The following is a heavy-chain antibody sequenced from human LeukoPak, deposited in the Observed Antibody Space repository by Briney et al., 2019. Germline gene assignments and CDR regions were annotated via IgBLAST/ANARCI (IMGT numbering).Heavy chain of an antibody. V-gene: IGHV4-30-4*07. D-gene: IGHD3-16*01. CDR1: GDSISSGGYC. CDR3: ARHVGRGTQNYMDV. Sequence: RASETLSLTCGVSGDSISSGGYCWSWIRQPPGKGLEWIGYIYYSGNTYYNPSLKSRVTISEDTSKNQVSLKVSSVTAADTAVYYCARHVGRGTQNYMDVWGKGTTVTVSS. J-gene: IGHJ6*03. CDR2: IYYSGNT.